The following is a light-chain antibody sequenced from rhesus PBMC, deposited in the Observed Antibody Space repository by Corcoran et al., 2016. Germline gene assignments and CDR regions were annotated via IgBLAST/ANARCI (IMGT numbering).Light chain of an antibody. CDR3: QQYNDWKT. CDR1: QSVSSY. Sequence: EIVMTQSPATLSLSPGERATLSCRASQSVSSYVAWYQQKPEQAPRHLIFGASTRATGIPDRFRGSGSGTDFTLSISSLEPEDVGVYFCQQYNDWKTFGQGTKVEIK. V-gene: IGKV3S9*01. J-gene: IGKJ1*01. CDR2: GAS.